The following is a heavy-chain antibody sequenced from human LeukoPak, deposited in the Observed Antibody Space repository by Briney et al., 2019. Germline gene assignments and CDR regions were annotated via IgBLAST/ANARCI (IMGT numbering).Heavy chain of an antibody. CDR1: GFTFSSYA. Sequence: GGSLRLSCAASGFTFSSYAMHWVRQAPGKGLEYVSAISSNGGSTYYANSVEGRFTISRDNSKNTLYLQMGSLRAEDMAVYYCAKALLGHYYGMDVRGQGTTVTVSS. V-gene: IGHV3-64*01. CDR2: ISSNGGST. CDR3: AKALLGHYYGMDV. J-gene: IGHJ6*02. D-gene: IGHD2-8*02.